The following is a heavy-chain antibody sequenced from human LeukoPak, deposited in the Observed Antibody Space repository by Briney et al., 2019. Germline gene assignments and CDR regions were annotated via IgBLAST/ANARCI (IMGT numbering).Heavy chain of an antibody. CDR3: ARELGVSRAFDI. J-gene: IGHJ3*02. D-gene: IGHD6-6*01. V-gene: IGHV3-11*05. CDR2: MIRCIDYK. CDR1: GFNLNDYY. Sequence: GGSLRLSCVGSGFNLNDYYMGWLRQTQGKGVQRVSYMIRCIDYKAYQDSVKGRFPISRDNGKNTLYLQMNSLTAEDTAVYYCARELGVSRAFDIWGQGTMVTVSS.